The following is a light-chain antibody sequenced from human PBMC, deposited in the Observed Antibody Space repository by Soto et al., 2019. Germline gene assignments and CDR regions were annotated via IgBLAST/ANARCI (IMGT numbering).Light chain of an antibody. CDR3: QSYDSSLSAVV. Sequence: QSVLTQPPSVSGAPGQRVTISCTGSSSKIGAGYDVHWYQQLPGTAPKLLIYGNSNRPSGVPDRFSGSKSGTSASLAITGLQAEDEADYYCQSYDSSLSAVVFGEGTKVTVL. CDR2: GNS. V-gene: IGLV1-40*01. J-gene: IGLJ2*01. CDR1: SSKIGAGYD.